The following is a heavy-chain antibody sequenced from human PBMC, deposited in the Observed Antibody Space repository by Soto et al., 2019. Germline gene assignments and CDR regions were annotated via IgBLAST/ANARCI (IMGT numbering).Heavy chain of an antibody. J-gene: IGHJ3*01. Sequence: QVQLQESGPGLVKPSGTLSLTCAVSGGSISSSHWWTWVRQSPGKGLEYIGEISHSGTSNSNPSLKSRVRLSVDKSKNHFSLTMTSVTAADTAVYYCARVVLTITRGAFDAWGQGTLVIVSS. V-gene: IGHV4-4*02. CDR3: ARVVLTITRGAFDA. CDR1: GGSISSSHW. CDR2: ISHSGTS. D-gene: IGHD3-9*01.